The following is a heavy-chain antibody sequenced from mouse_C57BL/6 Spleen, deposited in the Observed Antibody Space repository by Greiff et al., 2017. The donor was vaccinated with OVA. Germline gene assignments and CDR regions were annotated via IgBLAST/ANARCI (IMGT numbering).Heavy chain of an antibody. CDR3: ARDESPGYFDY. V-gene: IGHV5-4*01. Sequence: DVHLVESGGGLVKPGGSLKLSCAASGFTFSSYAMSWVRQTPEKRLEWVATISDGGSYTYYPDNVKGRFTISRDNAKNNLYLQMSHLKSEDTAMYYCARDESPGYFDYWGQGTTLTVSS. CDR2: ISDGGSYT. CDR1: GFTFSSYA. J-gene: IGHJ2*01.